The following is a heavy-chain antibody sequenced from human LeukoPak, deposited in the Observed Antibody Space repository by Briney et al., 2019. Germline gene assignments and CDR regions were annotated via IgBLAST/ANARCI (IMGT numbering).Heavy chain of an antibody. CDR2: IYHSGTT. CDR3: ARGFRGDNFDY. D-gene: IGHD7-27*01. Sequence: SETLSLTCTVSGYSISSAYYWVWIRQPPGKGLEWIGTIYHSGTTYYNPSLKSRVAISVDTSKNQFSLKLSSVTAADTAVYYCARGFRGDNFDYWGQGTLVTVSS. CDR1: GYSISSAYY. V-gene: IGHV4-38-2*02. J-gene: IGHJ4*02.